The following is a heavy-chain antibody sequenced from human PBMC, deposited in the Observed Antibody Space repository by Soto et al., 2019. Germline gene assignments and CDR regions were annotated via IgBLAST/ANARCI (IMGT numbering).Heavy chain of an antibody. J-gene: IGHJ4*02. CDR2: IDLTDSYT. CDR3: ARHGVAHYDTSGYHYALDY. V-gene: IGHV5-10-1*03. CDR1: GYSFRNNW. D-gene: IGHD3-22*01. Sequence: EVQLVQSGAEVKKPGEPLRISCKGSGYSFRNNWITWVRQMPGKGLECMGRIDLTDSYTSYSPSFQGHVSFSADTSINTAYLQWSSLRASDTAMYYCARHGVAHYDTSGYHYALDYWGQGTPVTVSS.